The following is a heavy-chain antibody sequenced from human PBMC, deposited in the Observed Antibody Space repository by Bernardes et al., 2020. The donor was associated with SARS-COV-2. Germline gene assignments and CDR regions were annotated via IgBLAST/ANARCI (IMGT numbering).Heavy chain of an antibody. CDR2: INSDGSST. D-gene: IGHD5-12*01. Sequence: GGSLRLSCAASGFTFSSYWMHWVRQAPGKGLVWVSRINSDGSSTSYEDSVKGRFTISRDNAKNTLYLQMNSLRAEDTAVYYCARDGGYSGYDPYFDYWGQGTLVTVSS. CDR1: GFTFSSYW. CDR3: ARDGGYSGYDPYFDY. V-gene: IGHV3-74*01. J-gene: IGHJ4*02.